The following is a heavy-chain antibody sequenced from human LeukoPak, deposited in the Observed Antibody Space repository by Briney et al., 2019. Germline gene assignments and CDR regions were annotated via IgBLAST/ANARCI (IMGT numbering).Heavy chain of an antibody. D-gene: IGHD2-21*01. V-gene: IGHV3-7*01. Sequence: GGSLRLSCAASGFTFSSYGMHWVRQAPGKGLEWVAKMDENGREIFYVDSVKGRFTISRDNAKNSLYLQMNRLRAEDTAVYYCARPRGCGTSRCNNFDYWGQGTLVTVSS. CDR1: GFTFSSYG. CDR2: MDENGREI. CDR3: ARPRGCGTSRCNNFDY. J-gene: IGHJ4*02.